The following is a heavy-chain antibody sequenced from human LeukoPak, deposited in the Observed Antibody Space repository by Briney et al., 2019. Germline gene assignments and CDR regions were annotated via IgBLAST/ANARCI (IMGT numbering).Heavy chain of an antibody. CDR2: INPNSGGT. D-gene: IGHD5-24*01. Sequence: ASVKVSCKASGYTFTGYYMHWVRQAPGQGLEWMGWINPNSGGTNYAQKFQGRVTMTRDTSISTAYMELSSLRSDDTTVYYCARGPEMGYELGIDYWGQGTLVTVSS. J-gene: IGHJ4*02. CDR1: GYTFTGYY. CDR3: ARGPEMGYELGIDY. V-gene: IGHV1-2*02.